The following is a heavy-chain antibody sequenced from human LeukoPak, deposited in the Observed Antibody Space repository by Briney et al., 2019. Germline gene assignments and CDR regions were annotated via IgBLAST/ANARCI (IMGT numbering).Heavy chain of an antibody. CDR2: INHSGST. V-gene: IGHV4-34*01. D-gene: IGHD2-2*02. Sequence: PSETLSLTCAVYGGSFSGYYWGWIRQPPGKGLEWIGEINHSGSTNYNPSLKSRVTISVDTSKNQFSLKLSSVTAADTAVYYCAGGMARPYCSSTSCYTKYGRVYYYHGMDVWGQGTTVTVSS. J-gene: IGHJ6*02. CDR1: GGSFSGYY. CDR3: AGGMARPYCSSTSCYTKYGRVYYYHGMDV.